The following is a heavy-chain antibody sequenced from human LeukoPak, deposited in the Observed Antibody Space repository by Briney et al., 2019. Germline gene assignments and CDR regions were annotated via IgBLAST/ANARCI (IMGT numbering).Heavy chain of an antibody. V-gene: IGHV4-4*07. Sequence: SETLSLTCTVSGGSISSYYWSWIRQPAGKGLEWIGRIYTSGSTNYNPSLKSRVTMSVDTSKNQFSLKLSSVTAADTAVYYCARVYSGRDRIYYYYMDVWGKGTTVTVSS. CDR2: IYTSGST. CDR1: GGSISSYY. J-gene: IGHJ6*03. CDR3: ARVYSGRDRIYYYYMDV. D-gene: IGHD1-26*01.